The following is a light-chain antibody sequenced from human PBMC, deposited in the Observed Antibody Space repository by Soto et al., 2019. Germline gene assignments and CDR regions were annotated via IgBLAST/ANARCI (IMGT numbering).Light chain of an antibody. V-gene: IGLV2-11*01. CDR1: SSDVGGYNF. CDR2: DVS. J-gene: IGLJ3*02. Sequence: QSALTQPRSVSGSPGQSVTISCTGTSSDVGGYNFVSWYQQYPGKAPKLIIYDVSKRPSGVPDRFSASKSGNTASLTISGLQAEDEADSYCCSYAGTYTLWVLGGGTKLTVL. CDR3: CSYAGTYTLWV.